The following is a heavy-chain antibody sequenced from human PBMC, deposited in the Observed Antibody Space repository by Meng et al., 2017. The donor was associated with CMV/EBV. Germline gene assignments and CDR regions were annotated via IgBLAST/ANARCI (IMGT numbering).Heavy chain of an antibody. V-gene: IGHV3-21*01. CDR2: ISSSSSYI. CDR1: GTTSSSYS. Sequence: ESLMISCAASGTTSSSYSMNWLRQARGKGLEWVSSISSSSSYIYYADSVKGRFTISRDNAKNALYLQMNSLRAEDTAVYYCAREGEEYCGGDCSSWGQGTLVTVSS. J-gene: IGHJ4*02. CDR3: AREGEEYCGGDCSS. D-gene: IGHD2-21*01.